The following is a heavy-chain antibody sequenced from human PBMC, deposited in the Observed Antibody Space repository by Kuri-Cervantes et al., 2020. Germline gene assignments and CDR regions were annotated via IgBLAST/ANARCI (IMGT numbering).Heavy chain of an antibody. CDR3: ARGLRYYYYYMDV. CDR2: ISISGSTI. V-gene: IGHV3-48*01. Sequence: GGSLRLSCAASGFTFDSYAMSWVRQAPGKGLEWVSYISISGSTIYYADSVKGRFTISRDNAKNSLYLQMSSLRADDTALYYCARGLRYYYYYMDVWGKGTTVTVSS. CDR1: GFTFDSYA. J-gene: IGHJ6*03.